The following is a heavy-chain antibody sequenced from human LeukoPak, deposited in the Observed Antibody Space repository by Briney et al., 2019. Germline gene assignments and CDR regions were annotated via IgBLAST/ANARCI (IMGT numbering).Heavy chain of an antibody. D-gene: IGHD5-18*01. J-gene: IGHJ4*02. CDR1: GYTFTAYY. CDR3: ASVDTAMVGLYFVY. CDR2: INPNSGGT. Sequence: ASVKVSCKTSGYTFTAYYMHWVRQAPGQGLEWMGWINPNSGGTNYVQKFQGRVTMTRDTSISTAYMELSRLRSDDTAVYYCASVDTAMVGLYFVYWGQGTLVTVSS. V-gene: IGHV1-2*02.